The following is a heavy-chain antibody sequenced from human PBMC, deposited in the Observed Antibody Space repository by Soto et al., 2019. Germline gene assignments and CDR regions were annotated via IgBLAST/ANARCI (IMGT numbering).Heavy chain of an antibody. CDR3: ARGQVVTPNDWFDP. J-gene: IGHJ5*02. CDR2: IYHSGST. D-gene: IGHD2-21*02. Sequence: SETLSLTCTVSGGSISSSNWWSWVRQPPGKGLEWIGEIYHSGSTNYNPSLKSRVTISVDTSKNQFSLKLSSVTAADTAVYYCARGQVVTPNDWFDPWGQGTLVTVSS. CDR1: GGSISSSNW. V-gene: IGHV4-4*02.